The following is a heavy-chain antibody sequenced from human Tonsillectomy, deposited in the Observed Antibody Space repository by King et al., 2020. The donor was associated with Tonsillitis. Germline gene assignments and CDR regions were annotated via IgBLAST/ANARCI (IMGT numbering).Heavy chain of an antibody. CDR1: GYSFTTYW. Sequence: VQLVQSGAEVKKPGESLKISCKGSGYSFTTYWIGWVRQMPGKGLEWMGIIYPGDSDTKYSPSFQGQVTISADKSISTAYLQWSSLKASDTAIYYCARLDQATPPTSHFYMDVWGKGTTVTVSS. J-gene: IGHJ6*03. CDR2: IYPGDSDT. CDR3: ARLDQATPPTSHFYMDV. D-gene: IGHD4-23*01. V-gene: IGHV5-51*01.